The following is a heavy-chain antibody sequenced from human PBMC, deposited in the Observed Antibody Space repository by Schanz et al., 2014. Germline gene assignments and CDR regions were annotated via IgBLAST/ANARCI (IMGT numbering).Heavy chain of an antibody. Sequence: EVQLLESGGGLVQPGGSLRLSCTVSGFTVNNYAMNWVRQAPGRGLEWVSGIGGSGDSTPYADSVKGRFIISRDNSKNTLYLQVNSLRAEDTAVYYCAKHVRSLTGNDYWGQGTLVTVSS. CDR3: AKHVRSLTGNDY. V-gene: IGHV3-23*01. D-gene: IGHD3-9*01. CDR1: GFTVNNYA. J-gene: IGHJ4*02. CDR2: IGGSGDST.